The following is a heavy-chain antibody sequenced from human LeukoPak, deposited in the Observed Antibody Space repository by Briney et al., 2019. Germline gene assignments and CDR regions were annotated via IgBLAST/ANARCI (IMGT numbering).Heavy chain of an antibody. V-gene: IGHV3-7*01. CDR2: IKKDGSEK. CDR3: ARYIETPRRDLDY. J-gene: IGHJ4*02. CDR1: ESTMRDHA. Sequence: GGSLRLSCAASESTMRDHAISWVRQAPGKGLEWVARIKKDGSEKHYVDSVKGRFTISRDNAKNSVYLQMSALRAEDTAVYYCARYIETPRRDLDYWGQGTLVTVSS. D-gene: IGHD4-23*01.